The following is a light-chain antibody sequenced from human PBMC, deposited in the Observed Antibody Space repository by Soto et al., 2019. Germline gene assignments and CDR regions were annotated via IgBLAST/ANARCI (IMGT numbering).Light chain of an antibody. Sequence: DIQMTQSPSTLSASVGDRVTITCRASQSISSWLAWYQQKPGKAPKLLIYDASSLESGVPSRFSGSGSGTESTLTICSLQPDDFATYYCQQYNSYSYTFGQGTKVDIK. J-gene: IGKJ2*01. V-gene: IGKV1-5*01. CDR2: DAS. CDR1: QSISSW. CDR3: QQYNSYSYT.